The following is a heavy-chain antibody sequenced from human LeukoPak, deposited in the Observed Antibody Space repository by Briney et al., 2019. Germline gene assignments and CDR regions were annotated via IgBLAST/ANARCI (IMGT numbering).Heavy chain of an antibody. CDR1: GFTFSSYS. D-gene: IGHD2-2*01. CDR2: ISSSSSYI. V-gene: IGHV3-21*01. J-gene: IGHJ4*02. Sequence: PGGSLRLSCAASGFTFSSYSMNWVRQAPGKGLEWVSSISSSSSYIYYADSVKGRFTISRDNAKNSLYLQMNSLRAEDTAVYYCARGPNVVPAAMEEDYWGQGTLVTVSS. CDR3: ARGPNVVPAAMEEDY.